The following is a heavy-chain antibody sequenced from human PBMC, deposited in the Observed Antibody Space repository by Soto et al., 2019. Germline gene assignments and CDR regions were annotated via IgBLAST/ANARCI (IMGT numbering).Heavy chain of an antibody. Sequence: QLQLVESGGGVVQPGRSLRLSCAASGFSFSLYAIHWVRQAPGTGLEWVAFISYDGSSQYYADSLKGRFTISRDNSKNTVYLQMNSLRAEDTSVYYCSTELTAAGTDNYYPGLDVWGQGTTVTVSS. D-gene: IGHD6-13*01. V-gene: IGHV3-30-3*01. CDR1: GFSFSLYA. CDR2: ISYDGSSQ. J-gene: IGHJ6*02. CDR3: STELTAAGTDNYYPGLDV.